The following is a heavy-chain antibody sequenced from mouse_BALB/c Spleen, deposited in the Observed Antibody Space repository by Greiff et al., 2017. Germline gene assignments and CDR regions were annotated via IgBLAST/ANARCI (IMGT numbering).Heavy chain of an antibody. V-gene: IGHV3-6*02. D-gene: IGHD2-10*02. CDR3: ARAGYGNYAYYFDY. Sequence: EVKLQESGPGLVKPSQSLSLTCSVTGYSITSGYYWNWIRQFPGNKLEWMGYISYDGSNNYNPSLKNRISITRDTSKNQFFLKLNSVTTEDTATYYCARAGYGNYAYYFDYWGQGTTLTVSS. J-gene: IGHJ2*01. CDR1: GYSITSGYY. CDR2: ISYDGSN.